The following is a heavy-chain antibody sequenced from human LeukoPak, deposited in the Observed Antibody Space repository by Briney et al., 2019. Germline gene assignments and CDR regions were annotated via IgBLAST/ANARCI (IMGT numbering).Heavy chain of an antibody. CDR1: GFSFSTYT. J-gene: IGHJ4*02. CDR3: ARVSGYYRDC. V-gene: IGHV3-21*01. Sequence: GGSLRLSCAASGFSFSTYTMNWVRQARGKGLEWVSSITSRRTSIFYADSVKGRFTISRDDAKNSLYLQMNSLRAEDTALYYCARVSGYYRDCWGQGTLVTVSS. CDR2: ITSRRTSI. D-gene: IGHD2/OR15-2a*01.